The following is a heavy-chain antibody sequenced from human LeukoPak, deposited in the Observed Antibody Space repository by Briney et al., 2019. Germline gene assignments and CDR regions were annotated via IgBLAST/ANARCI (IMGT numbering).Heavy chain of an antibody. CDR1: GFTFTDYA. CDR2: IRYGADTA. CDR3: ARGPSGYHNT. J-gene: IGHJ4*02. V-gene: IGHV3-23*01. D-gene: IGHD5-12*01. Sequence: LPGGTLRLSCAASGFTFTDYAMTWVRQAPGKGLEWVSTIRYGADTAYYADSVKGRFTISRDNSKNTLYLQMNSLRAEDTAVYYCARGPSGYHNTGGQGTLVTVSS.